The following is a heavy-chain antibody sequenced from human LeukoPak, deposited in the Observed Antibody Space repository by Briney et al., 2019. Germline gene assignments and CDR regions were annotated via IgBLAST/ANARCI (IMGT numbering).Heavy chain of an antibody. CDR2: ISGSGGST. Sequence: PGGSLRLSCAASGFTFSSYAMSWVRQAPGRGLEWVSAISGSGGSTYYADSVKGRFTISRDNSKNTLYLQVNSLRAEDTAVYYCAKADTAMYIYYYGMDVWGQGTTVTVSS. CDR1: GFTFSSYA. J-gene: IGHJ6*02. CDR3: AKADTAMYIYYYGMDV. D-gene: IGHD5-18*01. V-gene: IGHV3-23*01.